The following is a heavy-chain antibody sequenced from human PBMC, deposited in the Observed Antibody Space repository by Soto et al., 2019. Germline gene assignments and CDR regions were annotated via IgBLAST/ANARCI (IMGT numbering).Heavy chain of an antibody. CDR3: VKERADFVTVPHATSGMDV. V-gene: IGHV3-30*18. Sequence: QVHLVESGGGVVQPGGSLRLSCTASGFTFNKFGMHWVRQTPGKGLEWVAAVSCDGNHDFYADSVRGRLIISRDNSKNTLYMQLNTLEPADTAVYYCVKERADFVTVPHATSGMDVWGPGTTVTVSS. J-gene: IGHJ6*02. D-gene: IGHD3-3*01. CDR1: GFTFNKFG. CDR2: VSCDGNHD.